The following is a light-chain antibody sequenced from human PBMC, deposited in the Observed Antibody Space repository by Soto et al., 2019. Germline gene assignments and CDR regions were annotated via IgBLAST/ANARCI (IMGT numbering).Light chain of an antibody. CDR1: SSTVGGFNV. CDR2: EGI. Sequence: QSSLTQPASVSVPPGQSITISCTGTSSTVGGFNVVSWYQQHPGKAPKVIIYEGIKRPSGVSNRFSGSNSGSTASLTISGLQAEDEADYYCCSYVGATTYVFGTGTKVTVL. J-gene: IGLJ1*01. CDR3: CSYVGATTYV. V-gene: IGLV2-23*01.